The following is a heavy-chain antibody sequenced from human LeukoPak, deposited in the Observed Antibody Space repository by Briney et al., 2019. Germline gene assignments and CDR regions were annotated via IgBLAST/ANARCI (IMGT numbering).Heavy chain of an antibody. CDR1: GFTFSSYA. D-gene: IGHD3-9*01. V-gene: IGHV3-23*01. Sequence: PGGSLRLSCAASGFTFSSYAMSWVRQAPGKGLEWVSAISGSGGSTYYADSVKGRFTISRDNSKNTLYLQMNSLRAEDTAVYYCAKDSVQGYYDILTTHLDYWGQGTLVTVSS. CDR3: AKDSVQGYYDILTTHLDY. CDR2: ISGSGGST. J-gene: IGHJ4*02.